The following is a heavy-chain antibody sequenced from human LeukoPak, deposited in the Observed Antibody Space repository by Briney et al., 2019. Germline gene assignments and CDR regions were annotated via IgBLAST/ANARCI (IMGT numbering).Heavy chain of an antibody. Sequence: GSLRLSCAASGFTFSDYYMSWIRQAPGKGLEWIGEINHSGSTNYNPSLKSRVTISVDTSKNQFSLKLRSVTAADTAVYYCARGKLSGSYNWFDPWGQGTLVTVSS. V-gene: IGHV4-34*01. D-gene: IGHD1-26*01. CDR3: ARGKLSGSYNWFDP. CDR1: GFTFSDYY. J-gene: IGHJ5*02. CDR2: INHSGST.